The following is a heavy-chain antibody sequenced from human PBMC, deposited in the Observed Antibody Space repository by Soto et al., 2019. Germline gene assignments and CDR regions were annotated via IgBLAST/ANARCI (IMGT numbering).Heavy chain of an antibody. Sequence: SETLSLTCTVSGGSISSSSYYWGWIRQPPGKGLEWIGSIYYSGSTYYNPSLKSRVTISVDTSKNQFSLKLSSVTAADTAVYYCARPPCSGGSCSVGYWGQGTLVTVSS. D-gene: IGHD2-15*01. CDR1: GGSISSSSYY. J-gene: IGHJ4*02. V-gene: IGHV4-39*01. CDR2: IYYSGST. CDR3: ARPPCSGGSCSVGY.